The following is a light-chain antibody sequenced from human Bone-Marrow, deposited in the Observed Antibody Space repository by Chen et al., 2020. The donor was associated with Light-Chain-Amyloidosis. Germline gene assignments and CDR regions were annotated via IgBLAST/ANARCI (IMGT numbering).Light chain of an antibody. V-gene: IGLV3-25*03. CDR2: RDT. J-gene: IGLJ2*01. CDR1: DLPTKY. Sequence: SYELTQPPSVSVSPGQTARITCSGDDLPTKYAYWYQQKPGQAPALVIHRDTERPSGISERFSCSSSGTTATLTISGVQAEDEADYHCQSADSSGTYEVIFGGGTKLTVL. CDR3: QSADSSGTYEVI.